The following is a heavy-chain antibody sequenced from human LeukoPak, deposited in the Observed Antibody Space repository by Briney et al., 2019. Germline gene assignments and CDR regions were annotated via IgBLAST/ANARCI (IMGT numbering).Heavy chain of an antibody. CDR2: ISPSGGST. V-gene: IGHV3-23*01. D-gene: IGHD6-13*01. Sequence: TGGSLRLSCAASGFTFSNYAMSWVRQAPGKGLEWVSSISPSGGSTYYADSVKGRFTISRDNSKNTLYLQMNSLRAEDTAVYYCAKGSSSSWYSVEYWGQGTLVTVSS. CDR1: GFTFSNYA. J-gene: IGHJ4*02. CDR3: AKGSSSSWYSVEY.